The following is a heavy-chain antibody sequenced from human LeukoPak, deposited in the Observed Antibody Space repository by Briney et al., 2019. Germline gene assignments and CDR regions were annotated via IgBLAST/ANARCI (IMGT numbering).Heavy chain of an antibody. Sequence: PSETLSLTCAVYGGSFSGYYWSWIRQSAEKGLQWIGRVSAGGTTDYNPSLKSRVTMSVDTSKTQFSLKMTSVTAADTAVYYCSRGGGQWLIPDFDYWGQGLLVIVSS. J-gene: IGHJ4*02. CDR2: VSAGGTT. V-gene: IGHV4-59*10. D-gene: IGHD6-19*01. CDR3: SRGGGQWLIPDFDY. CDR1: GGSFSGYY.